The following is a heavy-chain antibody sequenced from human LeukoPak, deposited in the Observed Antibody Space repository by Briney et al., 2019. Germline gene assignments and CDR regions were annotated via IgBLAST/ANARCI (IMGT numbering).Heavy chain of an antibody. CDR2: IYSGGIYNDGTT. V-gene: IGHV3-66*04. CDR1: GFTVSSNY. CDR3: ARRELLGYSYGLRTFNI. D-gene: IGHD5-18*01. J-gene: IGHJ3*02. Sequence: GGSLRLSCAASGFTVSSNYTSWVRQAPGKGLEWVSVIYSGGIYNDGTTNYGDSVKGRFTISRDNSKNTLYLQMNSLRAEDTAVYYCARRELLGYSYGLRTFNIWGQGTTVTVPS.